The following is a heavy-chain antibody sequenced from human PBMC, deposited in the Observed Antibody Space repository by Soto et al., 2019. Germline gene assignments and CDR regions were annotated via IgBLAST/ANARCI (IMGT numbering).Heavy chain of an antibody. CDR1: GFTFSSYG. V-gene: IGHV3-30*18. CDR2: ISYDGSDK. CDR3: VKAHRSYGSGSYYGYYGMDV. D-gene: IGHD3-10*01. J-gene: IGHJ6*02. Sequence: QVELVESGGGVVQPGRSLRLSCAASGFTFSSYGMHWVRQAPGKGLEWVAVISYDGSDKYYVDSVTGRFTISRDNSKNMQYLQMNSLRAEDTAAYYCVKAHRSYGSGSYYGYYGMDVWGQGTTVTVSS.